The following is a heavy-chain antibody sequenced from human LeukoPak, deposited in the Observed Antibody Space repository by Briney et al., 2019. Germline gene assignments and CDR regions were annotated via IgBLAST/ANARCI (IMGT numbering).Heavy chain of an antibody. CDR2: IYYSGST. CDR3: ARENSSGWYLDY. CDR1: DGSISSYY. D-gene: IGHD6-19*01. V-gene: IGHV4-39*07. J-gene: IGHJ4*02. Sequence: SETLSLTCTVSDGSISSYYWGWIRQPPGKGLEWIGSIYYSGSTYYNPSLKSRVTISVDTSKNQFSLKLSSVTAADTAVYYCARENSSGWYLDYWGQGTLVTVSS.